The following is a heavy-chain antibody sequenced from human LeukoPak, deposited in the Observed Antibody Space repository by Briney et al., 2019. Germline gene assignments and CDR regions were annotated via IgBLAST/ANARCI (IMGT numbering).Heavy chain of an antibody. CDR1: GFTFSTYG. J-gene: IGHJ5*01. CDR2: ISPSGGIT. D-gene: IGHD3-10*01. CDR3: GYFGSGSSYTPDS. V-gene: IGHV3-23*01. Sequence: GGSLRLSCAASGFTFSTYGMNWVRQAPGKGLERVSGISPSGGITYYSDSVKGRFTISRDNSKNTLDLQMNSLTVEDTAIYYCGYFGSGSSYTPDSWGQGTLVTVSS.